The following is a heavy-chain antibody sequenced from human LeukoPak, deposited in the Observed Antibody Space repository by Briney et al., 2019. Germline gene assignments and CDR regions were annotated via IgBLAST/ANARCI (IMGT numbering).Heavy chain of an antibody. Sequence: ASVKVSCEASGGTFSSYAISWVRQAPGQGLEWMGGIIHIVGTAYYAQKFQGRVRITADEPTSPAYMELSSLRSEDTAVYYCARVKSGDDILNGYYTPHYNRFDPWGQGTLVTVSS. V-gene: IGHV1-69*13. D-gene: IGHD3-9*01. CDR2: IIHIVGTA. J-gene: IGHJ5*02. CDR3: ARVKSGDDILNGYYTPHYNRFDP. CDR1: GGTFSSYA.